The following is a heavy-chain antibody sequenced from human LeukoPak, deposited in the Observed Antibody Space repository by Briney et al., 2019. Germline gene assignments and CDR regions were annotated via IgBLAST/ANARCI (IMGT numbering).Heavy chain of an antibody. CDR1: GFTFSSYS. V-gene: IGHV3-21*01. J-gene: IGHJ4*02. CDR2: ISSSSSYI. D-gene: IGHD3-22*01. Sequence: KPGGSLRLSCAASGFTFSSYSMDWVRQAPGKGLEWVSSISSSSSYIYYADSVKGRFTISRDNAKNSLYLQMNSLRAEDTAVYYCARLVPPQTILYYYDSSGYYYVDYWGQGTLVTVSS. CDR3: ARLVPPQTILYYYDSSGYYYVDY.